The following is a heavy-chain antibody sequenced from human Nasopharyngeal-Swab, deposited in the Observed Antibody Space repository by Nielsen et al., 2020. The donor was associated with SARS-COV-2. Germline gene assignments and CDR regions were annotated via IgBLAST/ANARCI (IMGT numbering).Heavy chain of an antibody. D-gene: IGHD3-16*01. V-gene: IGHV3-7*01. CDR3: ARDMGGY. CDR1: GFTFSSYW. Sequence: GESLKISCAASGFTFSSYWMSWVRQAPGKGLEWVANIKQDGSGKYYVDSVKGRFTISRDNAKNSLYLQMNSLRDEDTAVYYCARDMGGYWGQGTLVTVSS. CDR2: IKQDGSGK. J-gene: IGHJ4*02.